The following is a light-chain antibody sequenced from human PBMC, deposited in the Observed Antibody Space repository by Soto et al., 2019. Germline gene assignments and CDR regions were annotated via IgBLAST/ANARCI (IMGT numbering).Light chain of an antibody. CDR3: QHYGSSAYT. V-gene: IGKV3-20*01. CDR2: GAS. Sequence: EIVLTQSPGTLSLSPGERATLSCRASQSVRSNYLAWYQQKPGQAPRLLIYGASSRATGIPDRFSGSWSGTDFTLTISRLEPEDFAVYYCQHYGSSAYTFGQGTTLEIK. CDR1: QSVRSNY. J-gene: IGKJ2*01.